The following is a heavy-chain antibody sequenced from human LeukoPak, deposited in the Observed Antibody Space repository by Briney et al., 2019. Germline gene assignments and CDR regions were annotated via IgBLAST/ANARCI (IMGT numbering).Heavy chain of an antibody. D-gene: IGHD3-22*01. CDR3: ARDPYYDSSGYIGSDAFDI. CDR1: GYTFTGYY. V-gene: IGHV1-2*02. CDR2: INPNSGGT. J-gene: IGHJ3*02. Sequence: ASVKVSCKASGYTFTGYYMHWVGQAPGQGLEWMGWINPNSGGTNYAQKFQGRVTMTRDTSISTAYMELSRLRSDDTAVYYCARDPYYDSSGYIGSDAFDIWGQGTMVTVSS.